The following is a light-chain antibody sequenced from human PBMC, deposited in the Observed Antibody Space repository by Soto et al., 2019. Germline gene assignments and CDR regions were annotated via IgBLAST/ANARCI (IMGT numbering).Light chain of an antibody. CDR2: AAS. Sequence: EIVLTQSPATLSVSPGEGATLSCRASQSVSSNLAWYQQRFGQAPRLLVYAASTRATGIPARFSGSGSGTEFNLTISSLQSEDFAVYYCQQYNSWPPWTFGQGTKVEI. CDR1: QSVSSN. CDR3: QQYNSWPPWT. V-gene: IGKV3-15*01. J-gene: IGKJ1*01.